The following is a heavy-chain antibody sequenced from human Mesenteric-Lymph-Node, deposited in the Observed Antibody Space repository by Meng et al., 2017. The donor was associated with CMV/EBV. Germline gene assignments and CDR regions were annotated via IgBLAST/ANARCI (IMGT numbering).Heavy chain of an antibody. CDR2: VYCSGYT. D-gene: IGHD6-6*01. Sequence: SETLSLTCTVSGVSVSSGCYYWNWIRQPPGKGLEWIGYVYCSGYTKYNPSLKSRIIISGDTSKKQFSLSLTSVTAADTAVYYCARDPGGSSGFDYWGQGALVTVSS. CDR3: ARDPGGSSGFDY. CDR1: GVSVSSGCYY. J-gene: IGHJ4*02. V-gene: IGHV4-61*01.